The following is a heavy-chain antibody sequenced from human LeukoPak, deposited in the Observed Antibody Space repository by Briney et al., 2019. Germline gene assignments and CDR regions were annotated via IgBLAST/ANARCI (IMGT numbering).Heavy chain of an antibody. V-gene: IGHV1-2*02. CDR1: KYTFTGYY. D-gene: IGHD3-10*01. CDR3: ARDPNYYGPGTPRPRYTWFDP. Sequence: GASVKVSYKASKYTFTGYYLHWVRQAPGQGLEWMGWINPNSGGTNYAQKFQGRVTMTRDTSLSTAYMELSRLRSDDTAVYFCARDPNYYGPGTPRPRYTWFDPWGLGTLVTVSS. J-gene: IGHJ5*02. CDR2: INPNSGGT.